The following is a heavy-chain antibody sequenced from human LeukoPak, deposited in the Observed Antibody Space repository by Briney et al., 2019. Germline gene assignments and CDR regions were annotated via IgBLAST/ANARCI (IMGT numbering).Heavy chain of an antibody. CDR2: MNPNSGNT. D-gene: IGHD6-19*01. CDR3: ARSRIKYSSGWTGVNDY. J-gene: IGHJ4*02. Sequence: ASVKVSCKASGYTFTSYDINWVRQATGQGLEWMGWMNPNSGNTGYAQKFQGRVTMTRDTSISTAYMELSRLRSDDTAVYYCARSRIKYSSGWTGVNDYWGQGTLVTVSS. V-gene: IGHV1-8*01. CDR1: GYTFTSYD.